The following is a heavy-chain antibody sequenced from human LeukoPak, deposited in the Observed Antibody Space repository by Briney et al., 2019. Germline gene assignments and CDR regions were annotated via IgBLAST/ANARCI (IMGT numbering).Heavy chain of an antibody. J-gene: IGHJ4*02. V-gene: IGHV4-38-2*01. Sequence: PSETLSLTCAVSGYSISSGNYWGWIRQPPGKGLEWIGSISEGGSADYNPSLRSRVTISVDTSKNQLSLKLTSVTAADTAVYYCATSDSGSIFGVVISFWGQGTLVTVSS. CDR1: GYSISSGNY. CDR3: ATSDSGSIFGVVISF. D-gene: IGHD3-3*01. CDR2: ISEGGSA.